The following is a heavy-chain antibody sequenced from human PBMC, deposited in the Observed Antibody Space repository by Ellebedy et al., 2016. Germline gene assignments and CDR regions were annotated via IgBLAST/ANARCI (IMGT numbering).Heavy chain of an antibody. CDR1: GFTFSNGW. V-gene: IGHV3-15*07. CDR3: TTSLPMITFGGVIVPNWFDP. J-gene: IGHJ5*02. CDR2: IKSKTDGGTT. Sequence: GESLKISCAASGFTFSNGWMNWVRQAPGKGLEWVGRIKSKTDGGTTDYAAPVKGRFTISRDDSKNTLYLQMNSLKTEDTAVYYCTTSLPMITFGGVIVPNWFDPWGQGTLVTVSS. D-gene: IGHD3-16*02.